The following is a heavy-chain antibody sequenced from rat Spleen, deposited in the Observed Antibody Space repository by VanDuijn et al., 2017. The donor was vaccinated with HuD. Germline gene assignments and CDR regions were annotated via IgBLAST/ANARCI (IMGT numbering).Heavy chain of an antibody. D-gene: IGHD4-3*01. CDR3: SKWGDSGYFDY. V-gene: IGHV5-31*01. CDR1: GFTFNNYW. CDR2: TTNTGDST. J-gene: IGHJ2*01. Sequence: EVQLVESGGGLVQPGGSLKLSCVASGFTFNNYWMTWIRQGPGKGLEWVASTTNTGDSTYYRDSVKGRFTISRDNAKSTLYLQMDSLRSEDTATYYCSKWGDSGYFDYWGQGVMVTVSS.